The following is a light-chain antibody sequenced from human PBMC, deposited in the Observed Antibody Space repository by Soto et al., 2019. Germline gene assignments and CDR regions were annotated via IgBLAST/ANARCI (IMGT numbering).Light chain of an antibody. CDR2: YAS. CDR3: QQYNAWPPIT. J-gene: IGKJ5*01. CDR1: QSVSNN. Sequence: EIMMTQSPVTLSVSPGDRATLSCRASQSVSNNLAWYQQKPGQAPRLLIYYASTRATGIPARFSGSGSGTEFTLTISGLQSEDFALYYCQQYNAWPPITFGQGTRLEI. V-gene: IGKV3-15*01.